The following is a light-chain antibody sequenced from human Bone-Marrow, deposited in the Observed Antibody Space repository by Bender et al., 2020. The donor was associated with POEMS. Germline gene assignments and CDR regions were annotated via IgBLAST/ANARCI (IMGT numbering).Light chain of an antibody. CDR3: QSAASSSSPWV. Sequence: YELTQPLSVSVSPGQTATITCSGDALPNQYAYWYQQKSGQAPVLVIYKDTERPSGIPERFAASSSGTTVTLTISGVKAEDEADYYCQSAASSSSPWVFGGGTKLTVL. CDR2: KDT. J-gene: IGLJ3*02. V-gene: IGLV3-25*03. CDR1: ALPNQY.